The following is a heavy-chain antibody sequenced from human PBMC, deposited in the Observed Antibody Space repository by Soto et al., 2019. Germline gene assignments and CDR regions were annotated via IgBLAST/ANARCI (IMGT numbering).Heavy chain of an antibody. CDR3: ARQGFGQLHGLVDV. J-gene: IGHJ6*01. Sequence: ASVKVSCKASGYTFTSYGISWVRQAPGQGLEWMGWISAYNGNTKYAQKLQGRVTMTTDTSTSTAYMELRSLRSDDTAVYYCARQGFGQLHGLVDVWGPGTTVTVSS. CDR1: GYTFTSYG. CDR2: ISAYNGNT. D-gene: IGHD3-10*01. V-gene: IGHV1-18*01.